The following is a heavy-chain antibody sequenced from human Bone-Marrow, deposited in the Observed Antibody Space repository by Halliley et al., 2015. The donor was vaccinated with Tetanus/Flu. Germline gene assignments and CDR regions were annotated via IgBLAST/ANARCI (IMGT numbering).Heavy chain of an antibody. CDR2: ISSSGTT. Sequence: KELVWIGYISSSGTTNYTPSFESRLTISLDTSKNQFSLKLTSVTAADTAVYFCARQRGTLLDSWGLGTLVTVSS. CDR3: ARQRGTLLDS. V-gene: IGHV4-61*07. J-gene: IGHJ5*01. D-gene: IGHD1-26*01.